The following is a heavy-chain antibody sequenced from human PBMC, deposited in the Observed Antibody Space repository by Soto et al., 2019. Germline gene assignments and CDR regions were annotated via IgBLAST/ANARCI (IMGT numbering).Heavy chain of an antibody. CDR3: ASHDYYDSSGYYDY. D-gene: IGHD3-22*01. J-gene: IGHJ4*02. CDR2: IDPSDSYT. CDR1: GYSFTSYW. V-gene: IGHV5-10-1*01. Sequence: LKISCKGSGYSFTSYWISWVRQMPGKGLEWMGRIDPSDSYTNYSPSFQGHVTISADKSISTAYLQWSSLKASDTAMYYCASHDYYDSSGYYDYWGQGTLVTVSS.